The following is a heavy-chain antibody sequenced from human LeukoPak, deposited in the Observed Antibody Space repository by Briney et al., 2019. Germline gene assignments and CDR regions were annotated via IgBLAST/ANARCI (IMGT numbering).Heavy chain of an antibody. CDR1: GDSISSNDYY. CDR3: ARHSSSWSPGPDY. D-gene: IGHD6-13*01. V-gene: IGHV4-39*01. Sequence: SETLSLTCTVSGDSISSNDYYWGWIRQPPGTGLEWIGTIYYTGSTYYIPSLKSRLTISLDTSKDQFSLKLSSVTAADTAVYYCARHSSSWSPGPDYWGQGTLVTVSS. CDR2: IYYTGST. J-gene: IGHJ4*02.